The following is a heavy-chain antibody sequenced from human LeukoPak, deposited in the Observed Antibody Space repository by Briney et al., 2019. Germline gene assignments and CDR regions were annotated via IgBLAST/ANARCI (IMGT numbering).Heavy chain of an antibody. CDR1: GFTFSNYA. V-gene: IGHV3-30*04. Sequence: GGSLRLSCAASGFTFSNYAMHWVRQAPGKGLEWVAIISYDGSNKFYADSVKGRFTISRDNSKNTLYLQMNRLRTEDTAVYYCARDFPSSGWRVPSPRGMDYWGQGTLVTVSS. CDR3: ARDFPSSGWRVPSPRGMDY. D-gene: IGHD6-19*01. CDR2: ISYDGSNK. J-gene: IGHJ4*02.